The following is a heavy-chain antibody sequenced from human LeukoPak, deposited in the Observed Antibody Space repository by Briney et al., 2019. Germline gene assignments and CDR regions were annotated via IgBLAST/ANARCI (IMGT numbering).Heavy chain of an antibody. J-gene: IGHJ5*02. Sequence: ASVTVSCKASGYTFTGYYMHWVRQAPGQGLEWMGWINPNSGGTNYAQKFQGRVTMTRDTSISTAYMELSRLRSDDTAVYYCARPLYSGSYDWFDPWGQGTLVTVSS. CDR3: ARPLYSGSYDWFDP. CDR2: INPNSGGT. CDR1: GYTFTGYY. D-gene: IGHD1-26*01. V-gene: IGHV1-2*02.